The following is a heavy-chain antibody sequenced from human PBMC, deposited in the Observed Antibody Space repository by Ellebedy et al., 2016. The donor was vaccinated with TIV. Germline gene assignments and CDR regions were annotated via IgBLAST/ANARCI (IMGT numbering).Heavy chain of an antibody. CDR1: GGTFSSYA. Sequence: SVKVSCXASGGTFSSYAISWVRQAPGQGLEWMGGIIPIFGTANYAQKFQGRVTITADESTSTAYMELSSLRSEDTAVYYCARSKYSSSSEFPDYYYYYMDVWGKGTTVTVSS. V-gene: IGHV1-69*13. CDR3: ARSKYSSSSEFPDYYYYYMDV. D-gene: IGHD6-6*01. J-gene: IGHJ6*03. CDR2: IIPIFGTA.